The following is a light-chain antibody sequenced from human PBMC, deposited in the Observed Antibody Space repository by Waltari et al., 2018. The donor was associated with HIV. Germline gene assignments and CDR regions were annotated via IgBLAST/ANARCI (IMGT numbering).Light chain of an antibody. CDR2: DDD. CDR1: NLGGQS. CDR3: QVWDSDTDRVV. Sequence: SYVLTQAPSVSVAPGQTATITCGGNNLGGQSVHWYQQKAGQAPLLVVYDDDDRPSGIPERFSGSSSGNTATLIIARVAVGDEADYWCQVWDSDTDRVVFGGGTKLTVL. J-gene: IGLJ2*01. V-gene: IGLV3-21*02.